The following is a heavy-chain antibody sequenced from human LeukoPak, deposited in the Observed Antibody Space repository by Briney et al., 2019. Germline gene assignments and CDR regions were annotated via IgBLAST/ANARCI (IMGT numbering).Heavy chain of an antibody. V-gene: IGHV4-61*01. CDR1: GGSISSSSYY. D-gene: IGHD3-10*01. CDR2: IYYSGST. CDR3: AKDNYGSGSYYYYGVDV. Sequence: SETLSLTCTVSGGSISSSSYYWSWIRQPPGKGLEWIGYIYYSGSTNYKPSLKSRVTISVDTSKNQFSLKLSSVTAADTAVYYCAKDNYGSGSYYYYGVDVWGQGTTVTVSS. J-gene: IGHJ6*02.